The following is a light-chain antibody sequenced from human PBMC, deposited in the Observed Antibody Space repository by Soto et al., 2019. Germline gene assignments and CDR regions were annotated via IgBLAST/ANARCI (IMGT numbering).Light chain of an antibody. V-gene: IGKV1-5*03. CDR2: DSS. CDR3: QQYTSNPT. J-gene: IGKJ2*01. Sequence: DIQMTQSPSTLSASVGDRVSITCRASQGIGSWLAWYQQEPGKAPKLLVFDSSTLQSGVPSRFSGSGSGTEFTLTISSLQPDDFATYYCQQYTSNPTFGQGNRLEI. CDR1: QGIGSW.